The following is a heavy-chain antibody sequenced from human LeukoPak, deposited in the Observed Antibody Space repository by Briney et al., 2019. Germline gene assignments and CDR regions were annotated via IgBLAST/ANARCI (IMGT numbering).Heavy chain of an antibody. J-gene: IGHJ4*02. V-gene: IGHV4-34*01. D-gene: IGHD3-22*01. CDR2: INHSGTT. CDR3: ARRTGTYYYDSSGYSPWRYYFDY. Sequence: SETLSLTCTVSGGSISSYYWSWIRQPPGKGLEWIGDINHSGTTNYSPSLKSRVTISVDTSKNQFSLKLSSVTAADTAVFYCARRTGTYYYDSSGYSPWRYYFDYWGQGTLVTVSS. CDR1: GGSISSYY.